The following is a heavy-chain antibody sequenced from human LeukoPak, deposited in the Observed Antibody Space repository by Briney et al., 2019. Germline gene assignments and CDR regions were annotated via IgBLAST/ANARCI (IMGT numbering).Heavy chain of an antibody. J-gene: IGHJ6*02. V-gene: IGHV3-53*01. D-gene: IGHD3-22*01. CDR2: VYSGGSS. Sequence: PGGSLRLSCAASGFNVSSAYMNWFRQAPGQGLEWVSVVYSGGSSFYADSVKGRFTSFRDNSKNMLYLQMNNLRAEDTAVYYCASLADSSGYYPTSYYYGMDVWGQGTTVTVSS. CDR3: ASLADSSGYYPTSYYYGMDV. CDR1: GFNVSSAY.